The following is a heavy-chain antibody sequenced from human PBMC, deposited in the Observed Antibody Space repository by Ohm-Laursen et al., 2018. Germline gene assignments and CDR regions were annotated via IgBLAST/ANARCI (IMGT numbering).Heavy chain of an antibody. CDR3: AREASSGWRSPAYYFDY. CDR2: ISSSSSYI. CDR1: GFTFSSYS. V-gene: IGHV3-21*01. D-gene: IGHD6-19*01. Sequence: SLRLSCTASGFTFSSYSMNWVRQAPGKGLEWVSSISSSSSYIYYADSVKGRFTISRDNAKNSLYLQMNSLRAEDTAVYYCAREASSGWRSPAYYFDYWGQGTLVTVSS. J-gene: IGHJ4*02.